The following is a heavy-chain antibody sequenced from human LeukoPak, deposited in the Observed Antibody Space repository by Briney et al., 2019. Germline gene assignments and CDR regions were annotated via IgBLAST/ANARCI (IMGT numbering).Heavy chain of an antibody. J-gene: IGHJ5*02. CDR2: IIPIFGTA. CDR1: GGTFSSYA. Sequence: SVKVSCKASGGTFSSYAISWVRQAPGQGLEWMGGIIPIFGTANCAQKFQGRVTITADESTSTAYMELSSLRSEDTAVYYCARENGIFGVVTIRGWFDHWGQGTLVTVSS. CDR3: ARENGIFGVVTIRGWFDH. D-gene: IGHD3-3*01. V-gene: IGHV1-69*01.